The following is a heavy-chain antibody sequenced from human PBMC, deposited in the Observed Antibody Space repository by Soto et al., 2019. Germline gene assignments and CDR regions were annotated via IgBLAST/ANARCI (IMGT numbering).Heavy chain of an antibody. D-gene: IGHD4-17*01. Sequence: QDQLVQSGAEVKKPGSSVKVSCKASGGTFSSHTFSWVRQAPGQGLEWMGRIIPALGTATYAQKFQGRVTITADDSATTVYMELNSLSSEDTAVDYCARPDFGDYWYFDLWGRGTLVTVSS. CDR1: GGTFSSHT. J-gene: IGHJ2*01. V-gene: IGHV1-69*08. CDR3: ARPDFGDYWYFDL. CDR2: IIPALGTA.